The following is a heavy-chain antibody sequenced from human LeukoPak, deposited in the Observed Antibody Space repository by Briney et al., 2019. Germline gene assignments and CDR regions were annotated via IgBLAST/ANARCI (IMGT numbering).Heavy chain of an antibody. V-gene: IGHV3-33*06. J-gene: IGHJ4*02. D-gene: IGHD3-22*01. Sequence: GGSLRLSCAASGFTFSIYGMHWVRQAPGKGLEWVAIIWYDGSNKYYADSVKGRFTISRDNSKNTLYLQMNSLRAEDTAVYYCAKVDDSSGYYPQDWGQGTLVTVPS. CDR2: IWYDGSNK. CDR1: GFTFSIYG. CDR3: AKVDDSSGYYPQD.